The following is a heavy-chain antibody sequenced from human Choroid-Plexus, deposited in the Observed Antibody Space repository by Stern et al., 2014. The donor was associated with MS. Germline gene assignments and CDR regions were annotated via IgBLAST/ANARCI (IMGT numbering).Heavy chain of an antibody. Sequence: QVQLVESGGGVAQPWRPLILSCAASGFTFSNFGMHWVRQAPGKGLAWVALISYDGSDKYYADSVKGRFSIFRDNSKNTLYMHMNSLRAEDTAVYYCAKDRQWSTYFFDYWGQGSLVTVSS. CDR3: AKDRQWSTYFFDY. J-gene: IGHJ4*02. V-gene: IGHV3-30*18. CDR1: GFTFSNFG. CDR2: ISYDGSDK. D-gene: IGHD2-15*01.